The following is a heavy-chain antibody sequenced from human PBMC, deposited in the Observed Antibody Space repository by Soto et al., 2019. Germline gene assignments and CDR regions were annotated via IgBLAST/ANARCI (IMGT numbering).Heavy chain of an antibody. CDR1: GDTFGRFT. Sequence: ASVKVSCKASGDTFGRFTINWVRQAPGQGLEWMGGIKPISDITNYAQRFQGRVTFTADASTSTVYLELSNLRSEDAAMYYCARDPSTINKLIGVWFDPWGQGTLVTVSS. D-gene: IGHD4-4*01. CDR3: ARDPSTINKLIGVWFDP. J-gene: IGHJ5*02. CDR2: IKPISDIT. V-gene: IGHV1-69*13.